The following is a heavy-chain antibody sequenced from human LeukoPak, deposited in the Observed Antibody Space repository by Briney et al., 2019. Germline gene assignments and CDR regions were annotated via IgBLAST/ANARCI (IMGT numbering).Heavy chain of an antibody. Sequence: GASVKVSCKASGDSFSDYYIHWVRQAPGQGPEWMGWINLNTGGTNYAQKFDGRFSMTRDTSINTAFMELSGLRFDDTAVYYCARGGGTSSGWSLYYFDYWGQGTLVTVSS. D-gene: IGHD6-19*01. V-gene: IGHV1-2*02. CDR1: GDSFSDYY. CDR3: ARGGGTSSGWSLYYFDY. J-gene: IGHJ4*02. CDR2: INLNTGGT.